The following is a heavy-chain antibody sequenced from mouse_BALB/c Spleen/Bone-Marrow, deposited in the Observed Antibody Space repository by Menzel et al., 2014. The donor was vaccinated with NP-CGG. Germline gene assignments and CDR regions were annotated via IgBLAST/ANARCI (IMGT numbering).Heavy chain of an antibody. CDR2: IWGDGST. J-gene: IGHJ4*01. CDR1: GFSLTGYG. V-gene: IGHV2-6-7*01. CDR3: ARALYDYDDLYCAMDY. D-gene: IGHD2-4*01. Sequence: QVQLKESGPGLVAPSQSLSITCTVSGFSLTGYGVNWVRQPPGKGLEWLGMIWGDGSTDYNSALKSRLRISKDNSKSQVFLKMNSLQTDDTARYYCARALYDYDDLYCAMDYWGQGTSVTVSS.